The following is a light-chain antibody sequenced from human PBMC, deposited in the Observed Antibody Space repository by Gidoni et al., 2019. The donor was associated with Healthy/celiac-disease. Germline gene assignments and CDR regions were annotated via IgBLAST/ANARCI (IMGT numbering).Light chain of an antibody. CDR3: SSYTSSSSWV. J-gene: IGLJ3*02. V-gene: IGLV2-14*03. Sequence: HSALTQPASGSGSPGQSITISCTGTSSEVGGYNYVSWYHQHPGKAPKLMIYDVRNRPSGVSNRFSGSQSGNTASLTISGLQAEDEADYYCSSYTSSSSWVFGGGTKLTVL. CDR1: SSEVGGYNY. CDR2: DVR.